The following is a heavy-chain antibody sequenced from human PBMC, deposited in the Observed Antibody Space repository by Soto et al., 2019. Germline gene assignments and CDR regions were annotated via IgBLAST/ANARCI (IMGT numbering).Heavy chain of an antibody. D-gene: IGHD6-13*01. Sequence: QVQLVQSGAEVKKPGASVKVSCKASGYTFTSYYMHWVRQAPGQGLEWMGIINPSGGSTSYAQKFQGRVHLTSDTTNSTVYLELSSLRPEETAVYYCACIAAAGTDYYYYGMDVWGQGTKVTVSS. CDR1: GYTFTSYY. V-gene: IGHV1-46*03. CDR2: INPSGGST. CDR3: ACIAAAGTDYYYYGMDV. J-gene: IGHJ6*02.